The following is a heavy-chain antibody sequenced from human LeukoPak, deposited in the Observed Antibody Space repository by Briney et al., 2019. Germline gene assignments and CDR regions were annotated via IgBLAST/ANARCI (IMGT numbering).Heavy chain of an antibody. D-gene: IGHD1-26*01. CDR1: GFTFSSYG. CDR2: IWYDGSNK. CDR3: ARDRPSGPIDY. V-gene: IGHV3-33*01. Sequence: GRSLRLSCAASGFTFSSYGMHWVRQAPGKGLEWVAVIWYDGSNKYYADSVKGRFTISRDNSKNTLYLQMNSLRAEDTAVYYCARDRPSGPIDYWGQGTLVTVSS. J-gene: IGHJ4*02.